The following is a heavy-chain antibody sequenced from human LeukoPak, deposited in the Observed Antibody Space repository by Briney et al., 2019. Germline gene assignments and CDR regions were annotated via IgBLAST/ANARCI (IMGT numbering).Heavy chain of an antibody. CDR3: AREYSASYRLSRGYFDY. J-gene: IGHJ4*02. CDR2: INPSGGST. V-gene: IGHV1-46*01. CDR1: GYTFTDYY. Sequence: ASVKVSCKGSGYTFTDYYIHWVRQAPGQGLEWMGIINPSGGSTTYSQKFQGRVTMTRDTSTTTVYMELSSLRSDDTAVYYCAREYSASYRLSRGYFDYWGQGALVTVSS. D-gene: IGHD1-26*01.